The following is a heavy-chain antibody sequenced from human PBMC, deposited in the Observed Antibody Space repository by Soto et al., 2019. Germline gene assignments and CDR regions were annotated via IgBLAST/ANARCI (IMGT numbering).Heavy chain of an antibody. V-gene: IGHV4-59*01. CDR3: ARVAAGYYFDY. CDR1: GGSISSYY. D-gene: IGHD2-15*01. J-gene: IGHJ4*02. CDR2: IYYSGST. Sequence: SETLSLTCTVSGGSISSYYWSWIRQPPGKGLEWIGYIYYSGSTNYNPSLKSRVTISVDTSKNQFSLKLSSVNAADTAVYYCARVAAGYYFDYWGQGTLVTVSS.